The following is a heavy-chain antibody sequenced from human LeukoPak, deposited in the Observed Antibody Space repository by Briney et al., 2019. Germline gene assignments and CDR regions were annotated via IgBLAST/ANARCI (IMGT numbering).Heavy chain of an antibody. Sequence: ASVKVSCKASGYTFTSYGISWVRQAPGLGLEWMGWISAYNGNTNYAQKLQGRVTMTTDTSTSTAYMELRSLRSDDTAVYYCARLHNWNYPGKIYYYYYGMDVWGQGTTVTVSS. CDR2: ISAYNGNT. V-gene: IGHV1-18*01. D-gene: IGHD1-7*01. CDR3: ARLHNWNYPGKIYYYYYGMDV. CDR1: GYTFTSYG. J-gene: IGHJ6*02.